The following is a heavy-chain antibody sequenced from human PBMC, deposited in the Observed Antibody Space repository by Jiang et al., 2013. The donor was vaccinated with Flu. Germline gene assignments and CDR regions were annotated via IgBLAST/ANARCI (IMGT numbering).Heavy chain of an antibody. Sequence: VQLVESGGGLVQPGGSLRLSCAASGFTFSSYEMNWVRQAPGKGLEWVSYISSSGSTIYYADSVKGRFTISRDNAKNSLYLQMNSLRAEDTAVYYCARGYRNSYYDFWSGFYSYYFDFWGQGTLVTVSS. V-gene: IGHV3-48*03. CDR3: ARGYRNSYYDFWSGFYSYYFDF. CDR2: ISSSGSTI. D-gene: IGHD3-3*01. J-gene: IGHJ4*02. CDR1: GFTFSSYE.